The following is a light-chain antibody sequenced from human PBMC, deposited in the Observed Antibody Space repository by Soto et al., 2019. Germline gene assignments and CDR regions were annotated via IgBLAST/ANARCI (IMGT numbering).Light chain of an antibody. CDR2: IDS. Sequence: VLTQPPSVSVAPGQTARITCGGNNIGGKSVHWYQQKPGQAPVLVVYIDSRRPSGIPERFSGSNSGNTATLTISRVEAGDEADYYCQVWDISSDHVIFGGGTKLTVL. J-gene: IGLJ2*01. V-gene: IGLV3-21*02. CDR1: NIGGKS. CDR3: QVWDISSDHVI.